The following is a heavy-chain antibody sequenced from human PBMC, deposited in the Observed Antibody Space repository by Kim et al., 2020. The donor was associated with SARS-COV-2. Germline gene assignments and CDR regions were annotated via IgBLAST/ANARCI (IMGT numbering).Heavy chain of an antibody. Sequence: GGSLRLSCAASGLTFSSYGMHWVRQAPGKGLEWVAVVSKDGSNKYYADSVKGRFTISRDNSKNTLYLEMNSLRAEDTAVYYCATLYSSGWYVYYWGQGTLGTVSS. V-gene: IGHV3-33*05. CDR2: VSKDGSNK. CDR3: ATLYSSGWYVYY. D-gene: IGHD6-19*01. CDR1: GLTFSSYG. J-gene: IGHJ4*02.